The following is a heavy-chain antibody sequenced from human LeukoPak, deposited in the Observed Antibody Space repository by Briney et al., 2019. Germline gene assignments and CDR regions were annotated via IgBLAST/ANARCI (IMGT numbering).Heavy chain of an antibody. CDR2: INHSGST. D-gene: IGHD6-13*01. Sequence: SETLSLTCAVYGGSFSGYYWSWIRQPPGKGLEWVGEINHSGSTNYNPSLKSRVTISVDASKNQFSLKLSSVTAADTAVYYCARRYSSSWYPFDYWGQGTLVAVSS. J-gene: IGHJ4*02. V-gene: IGHV4-34*01. CDR3: ARRYSSSWYPFDY. CDR1: GGSFSGYY.